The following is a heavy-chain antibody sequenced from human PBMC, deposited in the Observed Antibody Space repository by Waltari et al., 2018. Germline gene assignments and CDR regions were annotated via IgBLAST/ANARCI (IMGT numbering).Heavy chain of an antibody. CDR2: FDPEDGET. Sequence: QVQLVQSGAEVKKTGSSVKVSCKASGGNFSSYAISWVRQAPGKGLEWMGGFDPEDGETIYAQKFQGRVTMTEDTSIDTAYMELNSLRSEDTAVYYCATHGAMGRDYYGMDVWGQGTTVTVSS. CDR3: ATHGAMGRDYYGMDV. V-gene: IGHV1-24*01. CDR1: GGNFSSYA. D-gene: IGHD3-10*01. J-gene: IGHJ6*02.